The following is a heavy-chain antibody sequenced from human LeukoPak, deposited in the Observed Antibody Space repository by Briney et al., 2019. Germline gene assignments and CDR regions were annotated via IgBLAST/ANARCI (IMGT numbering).Heavy chain of an antibody. CDR2: IIPIFGTA. D-gene: IGHD6-13*01. V-gene: IGHV1-69*01. Sequence: SVKVSCKASGGTFSSYAISWVRQAPGQGLEWMGGIIPIFGTADYAQKFQGRVTITADESTSTAYMELSSLRSEDTAVYYCARGGIAAAGTGDWFDPWGQGTLVTVSS. CDR3: ARGGIAAAGTGDWFDP. J-gene: IGHJ5*02. CDR1: GGTFSSYA.